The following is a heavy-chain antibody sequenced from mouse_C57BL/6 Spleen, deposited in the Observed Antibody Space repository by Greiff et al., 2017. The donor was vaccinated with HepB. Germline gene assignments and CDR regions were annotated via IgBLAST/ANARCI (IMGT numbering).Heavy chain of an antibody. CDR3: TRSGVYGNYFDY. J-gene: IGHJ2*01. CDR1: GYTFTSYW. Sequence: EVQLQQSGTVLARPGASVKMSCKTSGYTFTSYWMHWVKQRPGQGREWIGAIYPGNSDTSYNQKFKGKAKLTAVTSASTAYMELSSLTNEDSAVYYCTRSGVYGNYFDYWGQGTTLTVSS. D-gene: IGHD2-1*01. CDR2: IYPGNSDT. V-gene: IGHV1-5*01.